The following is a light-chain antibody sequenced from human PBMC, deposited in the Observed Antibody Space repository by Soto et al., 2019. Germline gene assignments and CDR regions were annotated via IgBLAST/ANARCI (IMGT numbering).Light chain of an antibody. CDR3: QQRSNWPPIT. J-gene: IGKJ5*01. CDR2: DAS. CDR1: QSVSSY. V-gene: IGKV3-11*01. Sequence: EIVLTQSPATLSLSPGERATLSCRASQSVSSYLAWYQQKPGQAPRLLIYDASNRATGIPARFSGSGSGTDFTLTISSLGPEDFAVYYCQQRSNWPPITFGQGTRLENK.